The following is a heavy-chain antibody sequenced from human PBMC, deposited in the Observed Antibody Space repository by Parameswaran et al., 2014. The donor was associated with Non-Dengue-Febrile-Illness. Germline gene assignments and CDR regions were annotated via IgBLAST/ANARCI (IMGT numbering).Heavy chain of an antibody. J-gene: IGHJ5*02. V-gene: IGHV6-1*01. CDR3: ARGELGWFDP. CDR2: TYYRSKWYN. CDR1: ISVA. D-gene: IGHD1-7*01. Sequence: ISVARWIRQSPSRGLEWLGRTYYRSKWYNDYAVSVKSRITINPDTSKNQFSLQLNSVTPEDTAVYYCARGELGWFDPWGQGTLVTVSS.